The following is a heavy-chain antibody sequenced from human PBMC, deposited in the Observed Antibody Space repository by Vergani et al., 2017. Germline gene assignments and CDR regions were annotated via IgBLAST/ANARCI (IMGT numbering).Heavy chain of an antibody. CDR2: IRGDESET. Sequence: EVQLVESGGGLVQPGGSLRLSCAASGFTFSSYWMYWVRQAPGGGLVWVSRIRGDESETNYADSVKGRFTMSRDNAKNTLYLQMNSLRDEDTAVYFCTKDTIYSGILEVFNWFDSWGQGALVTVSS. CDR3: TKDTIYSGILEVFNWFDS. D-gene: IGHD2-8*02. CDR1: GFTFSSYW. V-gene: IGHV3-74*01. J-gene: IGHJ5*01.